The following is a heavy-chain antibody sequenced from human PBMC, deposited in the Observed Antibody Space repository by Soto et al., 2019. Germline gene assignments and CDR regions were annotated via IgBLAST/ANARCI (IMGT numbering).Heavy chain of an antibody. CDR1: GYTFTGYY. CDR2: INPNSGGT. Sequence: ASVKVSCKASGYTFTGYYMHRVRQAPGQGLEWMGWINPNSGGTNYAQKFQGRVTMTRDTSISTAYMELSRLRSDDTAVYYCANLCFGANGDQNFDYWGQGTLVTVSS. V-gene: IGHV1-2*02. CDR3: ANLCFGANGDQNFDY. D-gene: IGHD3-10*01. J-gene: IGHJ4*02.